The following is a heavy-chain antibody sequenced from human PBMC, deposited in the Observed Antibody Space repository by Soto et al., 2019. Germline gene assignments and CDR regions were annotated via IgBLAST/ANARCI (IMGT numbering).Heavy chain of an antibody. Sequence: QVQLVESGGGVVQPGRSLRLSCAASGFTFSSYGMHWVRQAPDKGLEWVAVISYDGSNKYYADSVKGRFTISRDNSKNTLYLQMNSLRAEDTAVYYCATGFINWNDSPDYWGQGTLVTVSS. V-gene: IGHV3-30*03. CDR2: ISYDGSNK. CDR1: GFTFSSYG. D-gene: IGHD1-20*01. CDR3: ATGFINWNDSPDY. J-gene: IGHJ4*02.